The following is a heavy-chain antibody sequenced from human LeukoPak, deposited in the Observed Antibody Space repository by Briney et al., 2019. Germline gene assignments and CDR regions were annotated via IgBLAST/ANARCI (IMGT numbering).Heavy chain of an antibody. CDR3: AREAGYAGIVVVTANAFDI. D-gene: IGHD2-21*02. CDR1: GGTFSSYA. J-gene: IGHJ3*02. Sequence: SVTVSCKASGGTFSSYAISWVRQAPGQGLEWMGGIIPIFGTANYAQKFQGRVTITADESTSTAYMEPSSLRSEDTAVYYCAREAGYAGIVVVTANAFDIWGQGTMVTVSS. V-gene: IGHV1-69*01. CDR2: IIPIFGTA.